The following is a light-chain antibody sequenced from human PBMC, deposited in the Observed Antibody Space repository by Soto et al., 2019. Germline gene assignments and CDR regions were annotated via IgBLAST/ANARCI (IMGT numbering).Light chain of an antibody. Sequence: DIQMPQSPSTLSASVGDRVTITCRASQSISSWLAWYQQKPGKAPKLLIYDASSLESGVPSRFSGSGSGTEFTLTISSLKPDDFATYYCQQYNSYSTFGQGTKVDIK. J-gene: IGKJ1*01. V-gene: IGKV1-5*01. CDR1: QSISSW. CDR2: DAS. CDR3: QQYNSYST.